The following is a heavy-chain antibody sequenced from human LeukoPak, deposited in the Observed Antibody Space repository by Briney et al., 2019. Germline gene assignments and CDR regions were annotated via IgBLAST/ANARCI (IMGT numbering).Heavy chain of an antibody. CDR3: AREVITILGVVTGLDY. V-gene: IGHV4-59*12. CDR2: IYYSGST. CDR1: GGSISSYY. D-gene: IGHD3-3*01. J-gene: IGHJ4*02. Sequence: SETLSLTCTVSGGSISSYYWSWIRQPPGKGLEWIGYIYYSGSTYYNPSLKSRVTISVDTSKNQFSLKLSSVTAADTAVYYCAREVITILGVVTGLDYWGQGTLVTVSS.